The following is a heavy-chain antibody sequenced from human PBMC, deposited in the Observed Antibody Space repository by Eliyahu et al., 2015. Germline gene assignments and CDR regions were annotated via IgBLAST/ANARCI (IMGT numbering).Heavy chain of an antibody. D-gene: IGHD1-1*01. CDR1: XFTFXDYA. CDR3: SKGETATTPPDIMQV. CDR2: LSWNSAPK. Sequence: EVQLKESGGRLAQPGRSLRLSCPTSXFTFXDYAMPWVRQVPGRGLEXVSSLSWNSAPKLYADSVKGRFTVSRDNGRSTLFLQMNGLRPDDSGVYYCSKGETATTPPDIMQVWGQGTTVTVSS. J-gene: IGHJ6*02. V-gene: IGHV3-9*01.